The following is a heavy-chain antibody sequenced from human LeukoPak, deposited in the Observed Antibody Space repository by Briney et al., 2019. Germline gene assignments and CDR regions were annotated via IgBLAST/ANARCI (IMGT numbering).Heavy chain of an antibody. CDR1: GFTFSSYG. CDR3: SRGSGNYYNVMDY. D-gene: IGHD3-10*01. J-gene: IGHJ4*02. Sequence: GGSLRLSCAASGFTFSSYGMHWVRQAPGKGLEWVAVIWYDGSNKYYADSVKGRFTISRDNSKNTLYLHMNSLRAEDTAVYYCSRGSGNYYNVMDYWGQGTLVTVSS. V-gene: IGHV3-33*01. CDR2: IWYDGSNK.